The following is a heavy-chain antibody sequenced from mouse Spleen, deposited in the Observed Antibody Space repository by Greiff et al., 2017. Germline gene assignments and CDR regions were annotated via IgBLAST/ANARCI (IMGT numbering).Heavy chain of an antibody. CDR2: INPNNGGT. J-gene: IGHJ1*01. CDR1: GYTFTDYN. V-gene: IGHV1-22*01. D-gene: IGHD1-1*01. Sequence: VQLKESGPELVKPGASVKMSCKASGYTFTDYNMHWVKQSHGKSLEWIGYINPNNGGTSYNQKFKGKATLTVNKSSSTAYMELRSLTSEDSAVYYCSTQADYYGSSYWYFDVWGAGTTVTVSS. CDR3: STQADYYGSSYWYFDV.